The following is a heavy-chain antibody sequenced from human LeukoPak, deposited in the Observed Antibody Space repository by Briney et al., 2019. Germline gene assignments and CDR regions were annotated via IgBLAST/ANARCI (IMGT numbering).Heavy chain of an antibody. V-gene: IGHV1-69*04. D-gene: IGHD4-17*01. CDR3: ARGKDYGDSNYYYYYGMDV. CDR2: IIPILGIA. CDR1: GGTFSSYA. J-gene: IGHJ6*02. Sequence: SVKVSCKASGGTFSSYAISWVRQAPGRGLEWMGRIIPILGIANYAQKFQGRVTITADKSTSTAYMELSSLRSEDTAVYYCARGKDYGDSNYYYYYGMDVWGQGTTVTVSS.